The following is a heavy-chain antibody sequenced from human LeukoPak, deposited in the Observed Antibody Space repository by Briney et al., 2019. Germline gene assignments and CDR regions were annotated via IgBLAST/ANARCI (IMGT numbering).Heavy chain of an antibody. D-gene: IGHD3-10*02. J-gene: IGHJ6*04. CDR1: GFTFSSYW. V-gene: IGHV3-7*01. CDR2: IKQDGSEK. Sequence: GGSLRLSCADSGFTFSSYWMSWVRQAPGKGLEGVANIKQDGSEKYYVDSVKGRFTISRDNAKNSLYLQMNSLRAEDTAVYYCAELGITMIGGVWGKGTTVTISS. CDR3: AELGITMIGGV.